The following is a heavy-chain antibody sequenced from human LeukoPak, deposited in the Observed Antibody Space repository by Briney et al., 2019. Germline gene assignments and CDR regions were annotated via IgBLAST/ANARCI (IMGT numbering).Heavy chain of an antibody. CDR2: IYHSGST. D-gene: IGHD3-10*01. J-gene: IGHJ5*02. CDR3: ARHYDFSGSYGRFDP. V-gene: IGHV4-39*01. Sequence: PSETLSLTCTVSGGSIRSSSYYWGWIRQPPGKGLDWIGTIYHSGSTYYNPSLKSRVTISVDTSKNQFSLKLSSVTAADTAVYYCARHYDFSGSYGRFDPWGQGTLVTVSS. CDR1: GGSIRSSSYY.